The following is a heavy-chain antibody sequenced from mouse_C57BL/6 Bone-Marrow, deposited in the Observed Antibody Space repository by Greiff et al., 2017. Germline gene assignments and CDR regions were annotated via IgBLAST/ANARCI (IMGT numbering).Heavy chain of an antibody. CDR1: GFTFSNYW. CDR3: TGYSNWGYYFDY. D-gene: IGHD2-5*01. CDR2: IRLKSDNYAT. Sequence: EVKVEESGGGLVQPGGSMKLSCVASGFTFSNYWMNWVRQSPEKGLEWVAQIRLKSDNYATHYAESVKGRFTISRDDSKSSVYLQMNNLRAEDTGIYYCTGYSNWGYYFDYWGQGTTLTVSS. V-gene: IGHV6-3*01. J-gene: IGHJ2*01.